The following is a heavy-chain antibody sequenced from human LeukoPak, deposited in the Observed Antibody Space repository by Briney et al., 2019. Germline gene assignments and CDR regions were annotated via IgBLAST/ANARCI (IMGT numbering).Heavy chain of an antibody. CDR2: IRYDGGNT. CDR1: GLIYKSYG. V-gene: IGHV3-30*02. J-gene: IGHJ4*02. Sequence: GGSLRLFCAASGLIYKSYGMEWVRQAPGKGLEWVAFIRYDGGNTYYADSVRGRFTISRDNYKSTLFLQMDSLRVEDTAVYYCAKLFSRIGRGWYIDNWGQGTLVSVSS. CDR3: AKLFSRIGRGWYIDN. D-gene: IGHD6-19*01.